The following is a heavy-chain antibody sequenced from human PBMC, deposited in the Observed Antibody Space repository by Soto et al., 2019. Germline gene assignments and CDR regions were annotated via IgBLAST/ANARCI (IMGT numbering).Heavy chain of an antibody. V-gene: IGHV2-5*02. Sequence: QITLKESGPTLVKSTQTLTLTCTFSGFSHTTSGVGVDWIRQPPGKALEWLALIYWDDDERYSPSLKTRLSITKGTSKDQVVLTMANMDPVDTPIYYCAYASVSDHHAMEVWGQGTTVTVSS. CDR1: GFSHTTSGVG. CDR3: AYASVSDHHAMEV. J-gene: IGHJ6*02. CDR2: IYWDDDE. D-gene: IGHD6-19*01.